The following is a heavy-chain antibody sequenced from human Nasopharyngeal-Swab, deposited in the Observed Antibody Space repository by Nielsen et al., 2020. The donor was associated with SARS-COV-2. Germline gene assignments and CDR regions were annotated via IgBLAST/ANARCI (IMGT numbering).Heavy chain of an antibody. J-gene: IGHJ6*02. D-gene: IGHD2-21*01. CDR1: GFTFSDHY. CDR2: ISSSSSYI. CDR3: AKAPYLRGLDV. Sequence: GESLKISCAASGFTFSDHYMDWVRQAPGKGLEWVSSISSSSSYIYYADSVKGRFTISRDNAKNTLYMQTNSLRVEDTAVYYCAKAPYLRGLDVWGRGTTVTVSS. V-gene: IGHV3-21*04.